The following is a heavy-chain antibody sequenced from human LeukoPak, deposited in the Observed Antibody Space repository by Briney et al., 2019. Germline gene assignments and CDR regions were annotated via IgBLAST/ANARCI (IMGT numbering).Heavy chain of an antibody. D-gene: IGHD2-21*02. V-gene: IGHV3-33*01. Sequence: GGSLRLSCAASGFTFSSYGMHWVRQAPGKGLEWVAVIWYDGSNKYYADSVKGRFTISRDNSKNTLYLQMNSLRAEDTAVYYCARVCGGDCFDAFDIWGQGTMVTVSS. CDR3: ARVCGGDCFDAFDI. CDR2: IWYDGSNK. CDR1: GFTFSSYG. J-gene: IGHJ3*02.